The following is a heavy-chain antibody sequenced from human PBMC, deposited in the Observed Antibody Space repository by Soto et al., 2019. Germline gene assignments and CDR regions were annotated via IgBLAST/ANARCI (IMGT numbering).Heavy chain of an antibody. V-gene: IGHV3-33*01. CDR2: IWYDGSHK. CDR3: ARAVGPFDY. J-gene: IGHJ4*02. D-gene: IGHD1-26*01. CDR1: GFTFSTYG. Sequence: QVQLVESGGGVVQPGRSLRLSCAASGFTFSTYGMHWVRQAPGMGLERVAVIWYDGSHKDYVDSVKGRFTISRDNSKNILYLQMNSLRVEDTAVYYCARAVGPFDYWGQGTLVTVSS.